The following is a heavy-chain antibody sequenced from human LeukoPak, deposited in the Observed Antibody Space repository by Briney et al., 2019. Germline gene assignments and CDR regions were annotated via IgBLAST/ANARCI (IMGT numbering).Heavy chain of an antibody. CDR1: GYTFTRYD. V-gene: IGHV1-8*01. D-gene: IGHD3-10*01. J-gene: IGHJ3*02. CDR2: MNPNSGNT. Sequence: ASVKVSCKASGYTFTRYDINWVRQATGQGLEWMGWMNPNSGNTGYAQKFQGRVTMTRNTSISTAYMERSSLRSEDTAVYYCARGSSYGSGSYSGAFDIWGQGTMVTVSS. CDR3: ARGSSYGSGSYSGAFDI.